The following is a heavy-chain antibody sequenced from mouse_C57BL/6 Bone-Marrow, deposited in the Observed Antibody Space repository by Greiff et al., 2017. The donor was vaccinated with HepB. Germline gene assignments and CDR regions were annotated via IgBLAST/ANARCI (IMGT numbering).Heavy chain of an antibody. J-gene: IGHJ1*03. CDR3: ARQGYYYGSSPRYFDV. Sequence: EVMLVESGGGLVKPGGSLKLSCAASGFTFSDYGMHWVRQAPEKGLEWVAYISSGSSTIYYADTVKGRFTISRDNAKNTLFLQMTSLRSEDTAMYYCARQGYYYGSSPRYFDVWGTGTTVTVSS. V-gene: IGHV5-17*01. D-gene: IGHD1-1*01. CDR1: GFTFSDYG. CDR2: ISSGSSTI.